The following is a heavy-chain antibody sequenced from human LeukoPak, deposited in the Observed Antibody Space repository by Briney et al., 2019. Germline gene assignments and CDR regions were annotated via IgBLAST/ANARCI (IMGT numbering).Heavy chain of an antibody. V-gene: IGHV3-33*01. D-gene: IGHD1-26*01. Sequence: GGSLRLSCAASGFTFSSYGMHWVRQAPGKGLEWVAVIWYDGSNKNYADSVKGRFTISRDNSKNTLYLQMNSLRAEDTAVYYCARDAGGTYYFDYWGQGTLVTASS. CDR1: GFTFSSYG. CDR2: IWYDGSNK. J-gene: IGHJ4*02. CDR3: ARDAGGTYYFDY.